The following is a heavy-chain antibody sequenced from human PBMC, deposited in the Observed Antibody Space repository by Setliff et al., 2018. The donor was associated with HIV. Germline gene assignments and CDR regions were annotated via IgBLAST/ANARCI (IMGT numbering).Heavy chain of an antibody. Sequence: SETLSLTCVVSGYSISSKNWWGWIRQPPGKGLEYIGYIYYSGSTYYNPSLKSRVTISVETSKNQFSLKLSSVTAADTAVYYCARGQLVTYYYYMEVWGKGTTVTVSS. CDR1: GYSISSKNW. D-gene: IGHD6-13*01. CDR2: IYYSGST. J-gene: IGHJ6*03. V-gene: IGHV4-28*03. CDR3: ARGQLVTYYYYMEV.